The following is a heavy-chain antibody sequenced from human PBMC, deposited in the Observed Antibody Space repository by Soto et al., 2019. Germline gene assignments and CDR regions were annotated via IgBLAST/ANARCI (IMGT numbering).Heavy chain of an antibody. V-gene: IGHV3-7*01. CDR1: GFTFSSYW. D-gene: IGHD3-16*02. J-gene: IGHJ4*02. CDR2: IKHDGSEK. CDR3: ATEKAHYDNIWGSYRYFDY. Sequence: EVQLVESGGGLVQPGGSLRLSCAASGFTFSSYWMSWVRQAPGKGLEWVANIKHDGSEKFYVDSVKGRFTISRDNAKNCRYLQMNSLRAEDSAVYYCATEKAHYDNIWGSYRYFDYWGQGTLVTVSS.